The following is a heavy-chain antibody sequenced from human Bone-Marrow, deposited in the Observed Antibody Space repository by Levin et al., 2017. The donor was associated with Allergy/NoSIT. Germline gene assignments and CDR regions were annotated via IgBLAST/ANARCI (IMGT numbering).Heavy chain of an antibody. Sequence: SQTLSLTCTVSGDSISNTHHYWSWIRQPAGKGLEWIGRMFAGGAATYKRSLRSRVTISIDTSKNQFSLKLTSVTPPDTAVYYCASDETFNSWHVGWFDSWGQGTLVTVSS. D-gene: IGHD2/OR15-2a*01. V-gene: IGHV4-61*02. CDR3: ASDETFNSWHVGWFDS. J-gene: IGHJ5*01. CDR1: GDSISNTHHY. CDR2: MFAGGAA.